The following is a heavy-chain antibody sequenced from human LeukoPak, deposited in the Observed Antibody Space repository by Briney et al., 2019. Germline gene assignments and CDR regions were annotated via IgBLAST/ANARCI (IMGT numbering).Heavy chain of an antibody. V-gene: IGHV4-38-2*02. CDR1: GYPIGLDYY. D-gene: IGHD5-24*01. CDR2: FHRGRI. CDR3: ARAPSSYESGNGYPNLGWLDP. J-gene: IGHJ5*02. Sequence: NPSETLSLTCKVSGYPIGLDYYWVWIRQAPGRGLQWIGGFHRGRIQYNSALKSRVTNPIDSSKNQFSLRMWPVTAADTAFYFCARAPSSYESGNGYPNLGWLDPWGQGALVTVSS.